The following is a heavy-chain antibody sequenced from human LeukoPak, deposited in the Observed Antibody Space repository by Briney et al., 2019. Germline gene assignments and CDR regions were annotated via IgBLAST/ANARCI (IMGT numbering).Heavy chain of an antibody. CDR1: GGTFSSYA. CDR2: IIPIFGTA. CDR3: ARRSSSGYHISAGTFDP. V-gene: IGHV1-69*05. D-gene: IGHD3-22*01. Sequence: ASVKVSCKASGGTFSSYAISWVRQAPGQGLEWMGGIIPIFGTANYAQKFQGRVTITTDESTSTAYMELSSLRSEDTAVYYCARRSSSGYHISAGTFDPWGQGTLVTVSS. J-gene: IGHJ5*02.